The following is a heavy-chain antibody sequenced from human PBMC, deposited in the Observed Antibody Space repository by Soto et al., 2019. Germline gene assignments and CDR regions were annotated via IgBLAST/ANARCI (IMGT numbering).Heavy chain of an antibody. CDR3: ARHQPLVAADTNRWFDA. CDR2: IYYSGST. D-gene: IGHD6-25*01. Sequence: QLQLQASVPGLVKPAETLSLSCTVSVGSISTSSYSWGWIRRPPGKGLEWIGSIYYSGSTYYNPSLQSRVTMSVDTSKSRFSLKLRSVTAADTAVYYCARHQPLVAADTNRWFDALGPGTLVTVSS. CDR1: VGSISTSSYS. V-gene: IGHV4-39*01. J-gene: IGHJ5*01.